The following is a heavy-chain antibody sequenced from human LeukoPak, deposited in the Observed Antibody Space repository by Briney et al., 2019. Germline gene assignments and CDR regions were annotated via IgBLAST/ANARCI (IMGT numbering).Heavy chain of an antibody. D-gene: IGHD1-26*01. J-gene: IGHJ4*02. CDR2: IWYDGSNK. CDR1: GFTFSSYG. Sequence: GGSLRLSCAASGFTFSSYGMHWVRQAPGKGLEWVAVIWYDGSNKYYADSVKGRFTISRDNSKNTLYLQMNSLRAEDTAVYYCARERVGAPEFDYWGQGTLVTVSS. V-gene: IGHV3-33*01. CDR3: ARERVGAPEFDY.